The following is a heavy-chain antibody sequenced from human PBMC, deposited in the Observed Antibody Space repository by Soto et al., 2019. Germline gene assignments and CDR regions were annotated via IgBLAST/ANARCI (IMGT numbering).Heavy chain of an antibody. Sequence: QVQLVESGGGVVQPGRSLRLSCAASGFTFSSYGMHWVRQAPGKGLEWVAVIWYDGSNKYYADSVKGRFTISRDNSKNALYLQMNSLGAEDTAVYSGARGAQYDFWSGAGYWGHGSLVTVCS. CDR1: GFTFSSYG. J-gene: IGHJ4*01. CDR2: IWYDGSNK. D-gene: IGHD3-3*01. CDR3: ARGAQYDFWSGAGY. V-gene: IGHV3-33*01.